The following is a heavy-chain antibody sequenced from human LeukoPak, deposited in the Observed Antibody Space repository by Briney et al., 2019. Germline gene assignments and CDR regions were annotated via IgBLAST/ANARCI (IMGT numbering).Heavy chain of an antibody. CDR2: ISGSGGAT. Sequence: GGSLRLSCAASGFTFSSYAMHWVRQAPGKGLEYVSAISGSGGATYYADSVKGRFTISRDNSKNTLYLQMSSLRPEDTAVYYCVSLPRTTVTTSGDYWGQGTLVTVSS. CDR1: GFTFSSYA. D-gene: IGHD4-17*01. CDR3: VSLPRTTVTTSGDY. J-gene: IGHJ4*02. V-gene: IGHV3-64D*06.